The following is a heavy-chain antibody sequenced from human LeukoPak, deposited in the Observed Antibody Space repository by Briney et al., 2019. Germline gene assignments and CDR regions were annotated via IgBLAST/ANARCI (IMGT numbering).Heavy chain of an antibody. D-gene: IGHD3-10*01. V-gene: IGHV3-48*04. CDR3: ARGLGEN. J-gene: IGHJ4*02. CDR1: GFTFSSYS. CDR2: ISSTSTI. Sequence: PGGSLRLSCAASGFTFSSYSMSWVRQAPGKGLEWVSYISSTSTIYYADSVKGRFTISRDNAKNSLYLQMNSLRAEDTAVYYCARGLGENWGQGTLVTASS.